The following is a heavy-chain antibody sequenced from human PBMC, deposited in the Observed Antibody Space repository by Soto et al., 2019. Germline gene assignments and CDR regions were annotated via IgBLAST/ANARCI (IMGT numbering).Heavy chain of an antibody. CDR2: ISGSGGST. CDR1: GFTFSSYA. J-gene: IGHJ4*02. D-gene: IGHD2-2*01. CDR3: AKQYCSSTSCYADDY. Sequence: GSLRLSCSASGFTFSSYAMSWVRQAPGKGLEWVSAISGSGGSTYYADSVKGRFTISRDNSKNTLYLQMNSLRAEDTAVYYCAKQYCSSTSCYADDYWGQGTLVTVSS. V-gene: IGHV3-23*01.